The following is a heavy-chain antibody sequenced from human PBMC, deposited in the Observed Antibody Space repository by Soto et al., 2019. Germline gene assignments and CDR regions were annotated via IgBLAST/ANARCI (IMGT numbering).Heavy chain of an antibody. J-gene: IGHJ4*02. CDR3: TRVSPFLTGPDH. V-gene: IGHV1-46*03. D-gene: IGHD3-9*01. CDR2: INPSDATT. Sequence: QVQLVQSGAEVKKPGASVKVSCKASGYTFTNFYMHWVRQAPGQGLEWMGIINPSDATTYYPQKFRGXXTXTXXTSTSTVYMDLSLRSEDTAMYYCTRVSPFLTGPDHWGQGTLVTVSS. CDR1: GYTFTNFY.